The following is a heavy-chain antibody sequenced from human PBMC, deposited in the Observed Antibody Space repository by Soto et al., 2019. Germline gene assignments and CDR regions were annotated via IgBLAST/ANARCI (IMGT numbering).Heavy chain of an antibody. D-gene: IGHD1-26*01. Sequence: QVQLVESGGCVVQPGTPLGLSCEASGVSFSSYGMHWVRQPPGKGLEWVAVIWNDGSKKYYGYSVKDRIIVSRDSPKSILYLQITSMRAEDTAPYYCARSVGAGTDGLSDRLEYGGRGTPVSVSS. V-gene: IGHV3-33*01. CDR2: IWNDGSKK. CDR3: ARSVGAGTDGLSDRLEY. J-gene: IGHJ4*02. CDR1: GVSFSSYG.